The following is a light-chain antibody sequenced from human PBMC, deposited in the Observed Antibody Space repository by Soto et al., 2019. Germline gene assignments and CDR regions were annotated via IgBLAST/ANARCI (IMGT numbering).Light chain of an antibody. Sequence: DIQLTQSPSFLSASVGDRVTITCRTSQDISSYLAWYQQKPGKAPQLLISAASTLQSGVPSRCSGSGSGTEFTRTIIGLQPEDFATYYCQQHKSYPLSFGGGTKVEI. J-gene: IGKJ4*01. CDR1: QDISSY. V-gene: IGKV1-9*01. CDR2: AAS. CDR3: QQHKSYPLS.